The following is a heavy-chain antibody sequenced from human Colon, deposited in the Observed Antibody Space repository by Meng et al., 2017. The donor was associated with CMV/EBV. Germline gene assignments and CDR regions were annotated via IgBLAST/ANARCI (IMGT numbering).Heavy chain of an antibody. J-gene: IGHJ6*02. D-gene: IGHD3-3*01. CDR1: GYPFNTYW. CDR3: ARGGVVNGLDV. CDR2: IYPADSDT. Sequence: GESLKISCKASGYPFNTYWIGWVRQMPGKGLEWMGLIYPADSDTRYSPSFQGQVTISADKSISTAYLQWSSLKASDTATYYCARGGVVNGLDVWGQGTSVTVS. V-gene: IGHV5-51*01.